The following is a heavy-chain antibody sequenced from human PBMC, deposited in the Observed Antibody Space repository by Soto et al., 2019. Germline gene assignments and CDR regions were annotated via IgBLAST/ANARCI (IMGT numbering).Heavy chain of an antibody. J-gene: IGHJ6*04. Sequence: SESLSLTCTVSGGSLSRGDYYCSWIRQPPGNGLEWIGYIYDSGSTYYNPSIRSRVTISVAPSKNQFSLKLSSLTAALTAVYYCARAGGNHYDFWSGPTLYGMDVWGKGTTVTVSS. D-gene: IGHD3-3*01. CDR3: ARAGGNHYDFWSGPTLYGMDV. V-gene: IGHV4-30-4*01. CDR1: GGSLSRGDYY. CDR2: IYDSGST.